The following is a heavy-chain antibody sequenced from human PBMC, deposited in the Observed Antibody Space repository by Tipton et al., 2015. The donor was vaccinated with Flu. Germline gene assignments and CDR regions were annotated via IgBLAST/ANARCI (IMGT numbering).Heavy chain of an antibody. J-gene: IGHJ4*02. CDR1: GFTVNSNY. CDR2: IYTGSRT. V-gene: IGHV3-53*05. D-gene: IGHD5-18*01. Sequence: SLRLSCAASGFTVNSNYMSWVRQAPGKGLEWVSVIYTGSRTHYADSVKGRFTISRDNSKNTLYLQMNSLRAEDSAVYYCARSGYSYGYVDLWAQGTLVTVSS. CDR3: ARSGYSYGYVDL.